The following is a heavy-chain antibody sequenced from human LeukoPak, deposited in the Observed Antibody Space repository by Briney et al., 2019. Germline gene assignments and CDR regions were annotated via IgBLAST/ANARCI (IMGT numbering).Heavy chain of an antibody. CDR2: ISSSSSYI. CDR3: ARDSRAEYYFDY. V-gene: IGHV3-21*01. CDR1: GFTFSSYS. J-gene: IGHJ4*02. Sequence: PGGSLRLSCAASGFTFSSYSMNWVRQAPGKGLEWVSSISSSSSYIYYADSVKGRFTISRDNAKNSLYLQMNSLRAEDTAVYYCARDSRAEYYFDYWGQGTLVTVSS. D-gene: IGHD3-10*01.